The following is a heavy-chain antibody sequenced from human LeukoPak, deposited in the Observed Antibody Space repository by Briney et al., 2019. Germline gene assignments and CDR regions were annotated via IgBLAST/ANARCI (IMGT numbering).Heavy chain of an antibody. CDR2: ISSSSSTI. J-gene: IGHJ4*02. V-gene: IGHV3-48*02. D-gene: IGHD6-13*01. CDR1: GFTFSSYS. CDR3: ARDPPRRARIAAAPPDY. Sequence: GGSLRLSCAASGFTFSSYSMTWVRRAPGKGLEWVSYISSSSSTIYYADSVKGRFTISRDNAKNSLYLQMNSLRDEDTAVYYCARDPPRRARIAAAPPDYWGQGTLVTVSS.